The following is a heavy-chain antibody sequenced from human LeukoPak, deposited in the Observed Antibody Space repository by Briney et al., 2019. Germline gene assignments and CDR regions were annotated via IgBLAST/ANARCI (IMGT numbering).Heavy chain of an antibody. CDR3: ARYSSSWYVDY. Sequence: ASVKVSCKASGYTFTGYYMHWVRQAPGQRLEWMGWINAGNGNTKYSQKFQGRVTITRDTSASTAYMELSSLRSEDTAVYYCARYSSSWYVDYWGQGTLVTVSS. V-gene: IGHV1-3*01. D-gene: IGHD6-13*01. CDR1: GYTFTGYY. J-gene: IGHJ4*02. CDR2: INAGNGNT.